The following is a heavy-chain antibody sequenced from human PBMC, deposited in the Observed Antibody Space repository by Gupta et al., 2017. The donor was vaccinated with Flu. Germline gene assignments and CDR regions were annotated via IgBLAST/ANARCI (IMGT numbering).Heavy chain of an antibody. Sequence: EVQLVESGGGLVQPGGSLRLSCAASGFTFSSYWMSWVRQAPGKGLEWVANIKQDGSEKYYVDSVKGRFTISRDNAKNSLYLQMNSLRAEDTAVYYCARGVQLWLRSRYYFDYWGQGTLVTVSS. CDR2: IKQDGSEK. CDR3: ARGVQLWLRSRYYFDY. CDR1: GFTFSSYW. D-gene: IGHD5-18*01. V-gene: IGHV3-7*04. J-gene: IGHJ4*02.